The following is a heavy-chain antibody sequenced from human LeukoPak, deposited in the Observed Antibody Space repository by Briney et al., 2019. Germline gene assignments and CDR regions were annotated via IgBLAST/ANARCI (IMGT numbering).Heavy chain of an antibody. D-gene: IGHD1-26*01. J-gene: IGHJ3*02. CDR2: INPSSGAT. Sequence: AASVKVSCKASGYTFTGYYMHWVRQAPGQGLEWMGWINPSSGATNYAQKFQGRVTMTRDTSISTVYLELSRLRSDDTAVYYCARVRPYGAVGGTSAFDIWGQGTLVTVSS. CDR1: GYTFTGYY. V-gene: IGHV1-2*02. CDR3: ARVRPYGAVGGTSAFDI.